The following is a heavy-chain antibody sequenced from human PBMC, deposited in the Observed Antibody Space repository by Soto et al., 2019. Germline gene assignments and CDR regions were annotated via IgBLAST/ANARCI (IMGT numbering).Heavy chain of an antibody. CDR1: GGSISSGDYY. Sequence: PSETLSLTCTVSGGSISSGDYYWSWIRQPPGKGLEWIGYIYYSGSTYYNPSLKSRVTISVDTSKNQFSLKLSSVTAADTAVYYCARGLVWGASGWASFWFDPWGQGTLVTVSS. J-gene: IGHJ5*02. V-gene: IGHV4-30-4*01. CDR2: IYYSGST. CDR3: ARGLVWGASGWASFWFDP. D-gene: IGHD3-10*01.